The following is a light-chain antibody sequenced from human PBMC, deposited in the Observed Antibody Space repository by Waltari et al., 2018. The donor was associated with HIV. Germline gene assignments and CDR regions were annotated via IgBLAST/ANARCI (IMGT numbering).Light chain of an antibody. V-gene: IGLV6-57*01. CDR3: QSHDNKIFYV. J-gene: IGLJ1*01. CDR1: SGNIASSY. Sequence: NFILTQPHSVSESPGKTVTISCTRSSGNIASSYVQWYQQRPGSSPTTVIYANNQRPSGVPDRFSGSVDSSSDSASLTISGLRTEDEADYYCQSHDNKIFYVFGGGTYVTGL. CDR2: ANN.